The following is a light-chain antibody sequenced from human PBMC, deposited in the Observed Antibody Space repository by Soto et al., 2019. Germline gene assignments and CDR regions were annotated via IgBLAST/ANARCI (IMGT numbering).Light chain of an antibody. CDR1: QSISSY. J-gene: IGKJ1*01. Sequence: DIQMTQSPSSLSASVGDRVTITCRASQSISSYLNWYQQKPGKAPKLLIYAASSLQSGVPSRFSGSGSGTDFTLTISSLQHEDFDTYYCQQTYSTPPTFGQGTKVDIK. V-gene: IGKV1-39*01. CDR3: QQTYSTPPT. CDR2: AAS.